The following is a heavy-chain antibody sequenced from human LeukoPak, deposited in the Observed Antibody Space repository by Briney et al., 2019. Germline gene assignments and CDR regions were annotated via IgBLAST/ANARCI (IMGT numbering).Heavy chain of an antibody. V-gene: IGHV4-39*07. CDR2: IYCSGST. CDR1: GGSISSSSYY. Sequence: SETLSLTCTVSGGSISSSSYYWGWIRQPPGKGLEWIGSIYCSGSTYYNPSLKSRVTISVDTSKNQFSLKLSSVTAADTAVYYCARSGVVVVPAALGNFDLWGRGTLVTVSS. CDR3: ARSGVVVVPAALGNFDL. J-gene: IGHJ2*01. D-gene: IGHD2-2*01.